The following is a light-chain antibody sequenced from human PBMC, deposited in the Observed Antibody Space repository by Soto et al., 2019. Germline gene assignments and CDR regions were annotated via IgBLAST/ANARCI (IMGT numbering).Light chain of an antibody. CDR2: DAS. J-gene: IGKJ1*01. CDR3: QQRSNWPPTWT. V-gene: IGKV3-11*01. CDR1: QRIGSY. Sequence: EIVLTQSPGTLSLSPGERATLSCRASQRIGSYLAWYQQKPGQTPRLLIYDASNRATGIPARLSGSGSGTDFTLTISSLEPEDFAVYYCQQRSNWPPTWTFGQGTKVEIK.